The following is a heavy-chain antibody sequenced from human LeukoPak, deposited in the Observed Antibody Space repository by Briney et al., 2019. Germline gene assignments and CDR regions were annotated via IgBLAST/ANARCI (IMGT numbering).Heavy chain of an antibody. CDR3: AGITVTAWAYFDY. J-gene: IGHJ4*02. CDR2: IYYSGST. V-gene: IGHV4-39*07. CDR1: GGSISSSSYY. D-gene: IGHD4-17*01. Sequence: SETLSLTCTVSGGSISSSSYYWGWIRQPPGKGLEWIGSIYYSGSTYYNPSLKSRVTISVDTSKNQFSLKLSSVTAADTAVYYCAGITVTAWAYFDYWGQGTLVTVSS.